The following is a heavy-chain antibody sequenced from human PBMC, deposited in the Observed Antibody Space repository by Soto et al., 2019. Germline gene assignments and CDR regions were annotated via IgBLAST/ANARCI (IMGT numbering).Heavy chain of an antibody. CDR2: VFWDDDK. V-gene: IGHV2-5*02. CDR1: GFSLSTTGVG. CDR3: ARSLASWVNVFDF. Sequence: QITLKESGPTLVKPTQPLTLTCTYSGFSLSTTGVGVGWIRQPPGKALEWLAIVFWDDDKRYSLSLKNRLTITQDTSKNQVVFTMTNMDPADTATYYCARSLASWVNVFDFWGQGTLVTVSS. J-gene: IGHJ3*01.